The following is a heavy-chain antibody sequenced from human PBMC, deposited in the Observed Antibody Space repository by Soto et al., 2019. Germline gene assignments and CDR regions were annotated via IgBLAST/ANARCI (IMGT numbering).Heavy chain of an antibody. CDR2: IYYSGST. CDR3: ARAKRTWYIVVVPASLQESMHV. J-gene: IGHJ6*02. D-gene: IGHD2-2*01. V-gene: IGHV4-30-4*01. CDR1: GGSISSGDYY. Sequence: PSEALSLTCTVSGGSISSGDYYWSWIRQPPGKGLEWIGYIYYSGSTYYNPSLKSRVTISVDTSKNQFSLKLSSVAAADTAVYYCARAKRTWYIVVVPASLQESMHVWGQTTTPTASS.